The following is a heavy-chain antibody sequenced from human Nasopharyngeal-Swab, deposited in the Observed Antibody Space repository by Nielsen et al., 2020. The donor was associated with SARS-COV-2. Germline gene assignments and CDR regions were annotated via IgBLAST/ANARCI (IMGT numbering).Heavy chain of an antibody. Sequence: SVKVSCKASGGTFSSYAISWVRQAPGQGLEWMGRIIPILGIANYAQKFQGRVTITADRSTSTAYMELSSLRSEDTAVYYCAREGIAAAGPEDYWGQGTLVTVSS. D-gene: IGHD6-13*01. V-gene: IGHV1-69*04. J-gene: IGHJ4*02. CDR1: GGTFSSYA. CDR2: IIPILGIA. CDR3: AREGIAAAGPEDY.